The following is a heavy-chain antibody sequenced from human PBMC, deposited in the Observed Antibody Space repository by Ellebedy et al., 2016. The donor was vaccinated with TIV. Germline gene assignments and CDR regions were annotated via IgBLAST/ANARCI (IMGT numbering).Heavy chain of an antibody. J-gene: IGHJ4*02. Sequence: AASVKVSCKASGGTFSTYSISWLRQAPGQGLEWMGGIIPIVDTAVYAENFEGRLTITADEPTTTAYMDLSSLRSEDAAVYFCARSIAVGLFYFDHWGQGTLVTVSS. CDR3: ARSIAVGLFYFDH. CDR2: IIPIVDTA. V-gene: IGHV1-69*13. CDR1: GGTFSTYS. D-gene: IGHD6-19*01.